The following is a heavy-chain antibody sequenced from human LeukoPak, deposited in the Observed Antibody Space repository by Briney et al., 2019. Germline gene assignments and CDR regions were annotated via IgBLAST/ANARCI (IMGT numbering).Heavy chain of an antibody. CDR1: GFTFSSYA. D-gene: IGHD6-19*01. V-gene: IGHV3-23*01. CDR2: ISTSGESA. CDR3: TRAPYSSGWYTVDF. Sequence: GGSLRLSCPVSGFTFSSYAMSWVRQAPGRGLEWVSVISTSGESAYYADSVKGRFTISRDNAKNSLYLQMDSLRDEDTAVYYCTRAPYSSGWYTVDFWGQGTLVTVSS. J-gene: IGHJ4*02.